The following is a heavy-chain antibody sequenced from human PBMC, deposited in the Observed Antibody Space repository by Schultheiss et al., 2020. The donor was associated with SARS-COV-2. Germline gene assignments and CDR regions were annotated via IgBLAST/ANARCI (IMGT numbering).Heavy chain of an antibody. V-gene: IGHV4-59*08. CDR3: ARLPGSGTYYNSKLVSFDY. D-gene: IGHD3-10*01. J-gene: IGHJ4*02. CDR1: GGSISSYY. CDR2: IYYSGST. Sequence: GSLRLSCTVSGGSISSYYWSWIRQPPGKGLEWIGYIYYSGSTYYNPSLKSRVTISVDTSKNQFSLKLNSVTAADTAVYYCARLPGSGTYYNSKLVSFDYWGQGTLVTVSS.